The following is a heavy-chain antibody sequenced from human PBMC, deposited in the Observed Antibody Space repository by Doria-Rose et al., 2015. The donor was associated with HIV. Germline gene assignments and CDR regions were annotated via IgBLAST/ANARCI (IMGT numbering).Heavy chain of an antibody. CDR3: ARGGERWLQFNYFDY. D-gene: IGHD5-12*01. CDR1: GFTFSSYS. CDR2: ISSSSSYI. V-gene: IGHV3-21*01. J-gene: IGHJ4*02. Sequence: VQLQESGGGLVKPGGSLRLSCAASGFTFSSYSMNWVRQAPGKGLEWVSSISSSSSYIYYADSVKGRFTISRDNAKNSLYLQMNSLRAEDTAVYYCARGGERWLQFNYFDYWGQGTLVTVSS.